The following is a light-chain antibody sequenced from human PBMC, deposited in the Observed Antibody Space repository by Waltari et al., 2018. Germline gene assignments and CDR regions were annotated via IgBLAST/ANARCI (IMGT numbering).Light chain of an antibody. V-gene: IGLV2-14*01. CDR3: SSYTSSGSLA. CDR2: AVS. CDR1: SSDGGGYNS. J-gene: IGLJ2*01. Sequence: QSALTQPASVSGSPGQSITISCTGSSSDGGGYNSASWYQQYRGTAPKLMIYAVSNRPSGISDRCSGSKSGNTASLTISGLRAEDEADYYCSSYTSSGSLAFGGGTKVTVL.